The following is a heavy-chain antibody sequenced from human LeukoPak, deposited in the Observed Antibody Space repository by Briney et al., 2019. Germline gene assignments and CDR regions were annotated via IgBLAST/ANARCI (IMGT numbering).Heavy chain of an antibody. J-gene: IGHJ6*03. CDR3: ARSGIVGAAWVYYYYYMDV. Sequence: PGGSLRLSCAASGFIFSSYAMHWVRQAPGKGLEWVAVISYDGSNKYYADSVKGRFTISRDNSKNTLYLQMNSLRAEDTAVYYCARSGIVGAAWVYYYYYMDVWGKGTTVTVSS. CDR1: GFIFSSYA. CDR2: ISYDGSNK. V-gene: IGHV3-30*04. D-gene: IGHD1-26*01.